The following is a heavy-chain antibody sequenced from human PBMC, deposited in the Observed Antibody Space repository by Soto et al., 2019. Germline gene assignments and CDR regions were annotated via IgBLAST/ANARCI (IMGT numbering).Heavy chain of an antibody. CDR1: GYAFTTYN. CDR2: TNPNSGHT. Sequence: QVQLVQSGAEVKKPGASVTVSCKASGYAFTTYNINWLRQATGQGLEWMGWTNPNSGHTGYAQKFQGRVTMTRDTPTNTAYMELSSLRSEDTAVYYCTRGHNWFDPWGQGTLVIVSS. CDR3: TRGHNWFDP. J-gene: IGHJ5*02. V-gene: IGHV1-8*01.